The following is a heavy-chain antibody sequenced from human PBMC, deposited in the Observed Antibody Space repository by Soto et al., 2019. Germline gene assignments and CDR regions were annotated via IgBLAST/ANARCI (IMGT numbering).Heavy chain of an antibody. V-gene: IGHV1-2*04. D-gene: IGHD2-15*01. CDR2: INPNSGGT. CDR3: ASLGYCSGGSCLDAFDI. J-gene: IGHJ3*02. Sequence: ASVKVSCKASGYTFTGYYMHWVRQALGQGLEWMGWINPNSGGTNYAQKFQGWVTMTRDTSISTAYMELSRLRSDDTAVYYCASLGYCSGGSCLDAFDIWGQGTMVTVSS. CDR1: GYTFTGYY.